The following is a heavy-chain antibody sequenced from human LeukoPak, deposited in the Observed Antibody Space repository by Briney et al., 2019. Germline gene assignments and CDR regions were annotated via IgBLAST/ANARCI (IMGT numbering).Heavy chain of an antibody. CDR3: ARHLGDPEWLLFLLPNWFDP. J-gene: IGHJ5*02. Sequence: GESLKISCKGSGYSFTSYWIGWGRQMPGKGLEWMGIIYPGDSDTRYSPSFQGQFTISADKSISTAYLQWSSLKASDTAMYYCARHLGDPEWLLFLLPNWFDPWGQGTLVTVPS. V-gene: IGHV5-51*01. D-gene: IGHD3-3*01. CDR1: GYSFTSYW. CDR2: IYPGDSDT.